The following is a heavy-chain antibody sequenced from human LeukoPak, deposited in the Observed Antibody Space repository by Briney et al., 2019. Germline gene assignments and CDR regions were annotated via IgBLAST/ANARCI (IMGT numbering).Heavy chain of an antibody. CDR2: IYYSGST. J-gene: IGHJ4*02. V-gene: IGHV4-39*01. D-gene: IGHD2-21*01. CDR1: GGSISSSSYY. Sequence: SETLSLTCTVSGGSISSSSYYWGWIRQPPGKGLEWIGSIYYSGSTYYNPSLKSRVTISVDTSKNQFSLKLSSVTAADTAVYYCARGSIYCGGDCPPGEWGQGTLVTVSS. CDR3: ARGSIYCGGDCPPGE.